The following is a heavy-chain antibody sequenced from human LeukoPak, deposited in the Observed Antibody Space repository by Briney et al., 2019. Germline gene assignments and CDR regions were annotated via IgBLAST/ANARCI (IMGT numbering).Heavy chain of an antibody. V-gene: IGHV4-59*01. CDR2: IYYSGST. CDR3: ARDLSGYYGSGSYSGNNWFDP. D-gene: IGHD3-10*01. Sequence: PSETLSLTCTVSGGSISSYYWSWIRQPPGKGLEWIGYIYYSGSTNYNPSLKSRVTISVDASKNQFSLKLSSVTAADTAVYYCARDLSGYYGSGSYSGNNWFDPWGQGTLVTVSS. J-gene: IGHJ5*02. CDR1: GGSISSYY.